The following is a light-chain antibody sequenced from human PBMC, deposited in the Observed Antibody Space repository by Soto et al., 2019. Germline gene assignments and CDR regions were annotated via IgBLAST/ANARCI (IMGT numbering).Light chain of an antibody. J-gene: IGKJ1*01. V-gene: IGKV1-5*03. CDR2: KAS. Sequence: DIQMTQSPSTLSASVGDRVTITCRASQSISSWLAWYQQKPGKAPMLLIYKASTLESGVPSRFSGSGSGTEFTLTISSLQPDDFATFYCQQYYSYPWTFGQGTQVEIK. CDR3: QQYYSYPWT. CDR1: QSISSW.